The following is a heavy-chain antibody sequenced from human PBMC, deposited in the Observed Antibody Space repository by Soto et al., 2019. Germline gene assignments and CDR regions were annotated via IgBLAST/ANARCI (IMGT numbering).Heavy chain of an antibody. J-gene: IGHJ4*02. V-gene: IGHV1-18*01. CDR2: ISAYNGNT. CDR1: GYTFTSYG. CDR3: ARDGQYDSRGYYPYFDY. D-gene: IGHD3-22*01. Sequence: ASVKVSCKASGYTFTSYGISWVRQAPGQGLEWMGWISAYNGNTNYAQKLQGRVTMTTDTSTSTAYMELRSLRSDDTAVYYCARDGQYDSRGYYPYFDYGGQGTLVTVSS.